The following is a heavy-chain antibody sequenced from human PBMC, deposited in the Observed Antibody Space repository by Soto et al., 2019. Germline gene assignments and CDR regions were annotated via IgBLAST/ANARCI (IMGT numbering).Heavy chain of an antibody. CDR3: AKCTLSSSPNPYYFDY. Sequence: EVQLVESGGGLAQPGGSLRLPCAASGFTFSSHAMSWVRQAPGKGLEWVSSISGSGFSTYYADSVKGRFTISRDNSKNTLYLQMNSRRAEDTAVYYCAKCTLSSSPNPYYFDYWGHGTLVTVSS. CDR1: GFTFSSHA. J-gene: IGHJ4*01. CDR2: ISGSGFST. V-gene: IGHV3-23*04. D-gene: IGHD2-15*01.